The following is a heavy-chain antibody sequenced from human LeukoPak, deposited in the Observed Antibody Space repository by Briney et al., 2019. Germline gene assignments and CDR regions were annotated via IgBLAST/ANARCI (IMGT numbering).Heavy chain of an antibody. D-gene: IGHD3-9*01. V-gene: IGHV1-69*01. Sequence: ASVKVSCKASGGTFSSYAISWVRQAPGQGLEWMGGIIPIFGTANYAQKFQGRVTITADESTSTAYMGLSSLRSEDTAVYYCASLAPYYDILTGDDAFDIWGQGTMVTVSS. CDR3: ASLAPYYDILTGDDAFDI. J-gene: IGHJ3*02. CDR1: GGTFSSYA. CDR2: IIPIFGTA.